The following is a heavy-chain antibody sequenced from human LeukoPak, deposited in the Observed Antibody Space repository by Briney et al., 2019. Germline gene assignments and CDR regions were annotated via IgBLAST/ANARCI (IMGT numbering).Heavy chain of an antibody. J-gene: IGHJ3*02. D-gene: IGHD6-19*01. CDR2: ISAYNGNT. V-gene: IGHV1-18*01. CDR1: GYTFTSYG. CDR3: ASSVFSFSGSQWDPFDI. Sequence: VASVKVSCKASGYTFTSYGISWVRQAPGQGLEWMGWISAYNGNTNYAQKRQGRVTMTTDTSTSTAYMELRNLRAEDTAMYYCASSVFSFSGSQWDPFDIWGQGTMVTVSS.